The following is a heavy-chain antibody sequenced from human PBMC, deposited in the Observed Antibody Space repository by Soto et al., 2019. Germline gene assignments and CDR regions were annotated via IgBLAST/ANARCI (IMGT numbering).Heavy chain of an antibody. D-gene: IGHD4-17*01. CDR1: GGSISSGGYY. V-gene: IGHV4-31*03. CDR3: ARQRLTATVVTLFDY. Sequence: QVQLQESGPGLVKPSQTLSLTCTVSGGSISSGGYYWSWIRQHPGKGLEWIGYIYYSGSTYYNPSLKSRVTISVDTSKNQFSLKLSSVTAADTAVYYCARQRLTATVVTLFDYWGQGTLVTVSS. CDR2: IYYSGST. J-gene: IGHJ4*02.